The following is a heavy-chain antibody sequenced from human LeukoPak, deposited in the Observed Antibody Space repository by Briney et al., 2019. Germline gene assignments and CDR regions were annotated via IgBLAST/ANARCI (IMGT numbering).Heavy chain of an antibody. Sequence: GGSLRLSCAASGFTFGIYTMHWARQAPGKGLEYVSAIIGDGGSTYYANSVKGRFTISRDNSKNTLYLQMGSLRAEDMAVYYCARERGGYYFDYWGQGTLVTVSS. D-gene: IGHD3-16*01. CDR1: GFTFGIYT. V-gene: IGHV3-64*01. CDR2: IIGDGGST. J-gene: IGHJ4*02. CDR3: ARERGGYYFDY.